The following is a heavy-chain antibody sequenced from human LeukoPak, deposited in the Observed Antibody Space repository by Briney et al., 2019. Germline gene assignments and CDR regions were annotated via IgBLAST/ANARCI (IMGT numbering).Heavy chain of an antibody. D-gene: IGHD3-22*01. CDR1: GGSFSGYY. V-gene: IGHV4-34*01. Sequence: SETLSLTCAVYGGSFSGYYWSWIRQPPGKGLEWIGEINHSGSTNYNPSLKSRVTISVDTSKNQFSLKLSSVTAADTAVYYCARLEQSGETYYYEGWGQGTLVTVSS. CDR3: ARLEQSGETYYYEG. CDR2: INHSGST. J-gene: IGHJ4*02.